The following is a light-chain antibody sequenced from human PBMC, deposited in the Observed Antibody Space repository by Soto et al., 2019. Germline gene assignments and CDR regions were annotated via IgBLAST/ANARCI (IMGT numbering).Light chain of an antibody. CDR2: GTN. J-gene: IGLJ3*02. V-gene: IGLV1-40*01. CDR1: FSNIGDNA. Sequence: QSVLTQPPSLSATPGQRVNISCSGSFSNIGDNAVNWYQQLPGAAPKLLIYGTNNRPSGVPDRFSGSKSGMSASLAITGLQAADEANYYCQSYDNSLSGSRVFGGGTQLTVL. CDR3: QSYDNSLSGSRV.